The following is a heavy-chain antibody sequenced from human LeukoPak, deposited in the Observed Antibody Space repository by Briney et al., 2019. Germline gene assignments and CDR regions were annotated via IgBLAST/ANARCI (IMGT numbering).Heavy chain of an antibody. CDR3: ARGIVATIARGMTFDY. V-gene: IGHV4-39*07. D-gene: IGHD5-12*01. Sequence: SETLSLTCTVSGGSISSSSYYWGWLRQPPGKGLEWIGSIYYSGSTYYNPSLKSRVTISVDTSKNQFSLKLSSVTAADTAVYYCARGIVATIARGMTFDYWGQGTLVTVSS. CDR1: GGSISSSSYY. CDR2: IYYSGST. J-gene: IGHJ4*02.